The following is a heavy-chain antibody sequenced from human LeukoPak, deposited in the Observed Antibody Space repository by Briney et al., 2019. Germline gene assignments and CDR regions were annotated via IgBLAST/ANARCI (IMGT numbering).Heavy chain of an antibody. CDR2: IIPIFGTA. CDR3: ARDSAPGYTYGLAGIDY. CDR1: GGTFSSYA. V-gene: IGHV1-69*06. D-gene: IGHD5-18*01. J-gene: IGHJ4*02. Sequence: AASVKVSCKASGGTFSSYAISWVRQAPGQGLEWMGGIIPIFGTANYAQKFQGRVTITADKSTSTAYMELSSLRSDDTAVYYCARDSAPGYTYGLAGIDYWGQGTLVTASS.